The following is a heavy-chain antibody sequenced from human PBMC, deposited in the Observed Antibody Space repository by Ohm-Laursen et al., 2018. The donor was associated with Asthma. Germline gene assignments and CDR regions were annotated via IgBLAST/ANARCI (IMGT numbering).Heavy chain of an antibody. D-gene: IGHD4-23*01. J-gene: IGHJ2*01. CDR2: IYYSGST. CDR1: GGSISSANYF. CDR3: ARGRSGGNSGWYFDL. Sequence: SETLSLTCSVSGGSISSANYFWSWIRQPPGKGLEWIGYIYYSGSTNYNPSLKSRVTISVDTSKSQFSLKLSSVTAADTAVYYCARGRSGGNSGWYFDLWGRGTLVTVSS. V-gene: IGHV4-61*01.